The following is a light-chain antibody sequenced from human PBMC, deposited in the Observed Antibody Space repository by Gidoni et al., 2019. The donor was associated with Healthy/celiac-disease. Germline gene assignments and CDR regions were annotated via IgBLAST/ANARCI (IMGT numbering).Light chain of an antibody. V-gene: IGKV1-5*03. CDR1: QSISSW. J-gene: IGKJ2*01. Sequence: DIELTHSPSTLSASVGDRVTITCRASQSISSWLAWYQQKPGNAPKLLIYKASSLESGVPSRFSGSGSGTEFTLTISSLQPDDFATYYCQQYNSYPYTFGQGTKLEIK. CDR3: QQYNSYPYT. CDR2: KAS.